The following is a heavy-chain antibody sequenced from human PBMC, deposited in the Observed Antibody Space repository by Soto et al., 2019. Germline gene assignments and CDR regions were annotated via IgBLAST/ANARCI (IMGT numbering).Heavy chain of an antibody. CDR2: VNPNSGGT. D-gene: IGHD6-19*01. J-gene: IGHJ4*02. CDR1: GYTFTGYY. CDR3: VTSRVSIAVAGETEYYFDY. Sequence: ASVKVSCKASGYTFTGYYIHWVRQAPGQGLEWMGWVNPNSGGTNYAQKFQGWVTMTRDTSISTAYMELSRLRSDDTAVYYCVTSRVSIAVAGETEYYFDYWGQGTLVTSPQ. V-gene: IGHV1-2*04.